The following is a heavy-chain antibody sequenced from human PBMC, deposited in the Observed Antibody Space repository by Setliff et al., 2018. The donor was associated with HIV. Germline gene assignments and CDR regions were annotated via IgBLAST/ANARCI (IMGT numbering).Heavy chain of an antibody. CDR2: MNPNSGNT. D-gene: IGHD2-15*01. CDR1: GYTFTSYD. V-gene: IGHV1-8*02. CDR3: AKPFGSDGSRQPDS. J-gene: IGHJ4*02. Sequence: ASVKVSCKASGYTFTSYDINWVRQATGQGLEWMGWMNPNSGNTGYAQKFQGRVTMTRNTSISTAYMELSSLRSDDTAIYYCAKPFGSDGSRQPDSWGQGTLVTVSS.